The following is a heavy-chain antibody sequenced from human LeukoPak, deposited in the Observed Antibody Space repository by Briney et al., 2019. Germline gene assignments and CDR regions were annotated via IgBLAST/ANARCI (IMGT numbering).Heavy chain of an antibody. D-gene: IGHD6-13*01. CDR2: IKQDGSEK. CDR1: GFNFNNYR. V-gene: IGHV3-7*04. Sequence: GGSLRLSCAASGFNFNNYRMTWVRQAPGKGLEWVANIKQDGSEKYYVDSVKGRFTISRDNAKNSLYLQMNSLRAEDTAVYYCARGTAAGDYYYYYMDVWGKGTTVTVSS. J-gene: IGHJ6*03. CDR3: ARGTAAGDYYYYYMDV.